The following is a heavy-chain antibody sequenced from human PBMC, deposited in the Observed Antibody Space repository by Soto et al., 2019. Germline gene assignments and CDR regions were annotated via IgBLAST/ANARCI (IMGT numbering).Heavy chain of an antibody. D-gene: IGHD6-19*01. CDR3: ARAGDSSGPVALGY. J-gene: IGHJ4*02. CDR1: GGSISSGGYS. V-gene: IGHV4-30-2*01. CDR2: IYHSGST. Sequence: SETLSLTCAVSGGSISSGGYSWSWIRQPPGKGLEWIGYIYHSGSTYYNPSLKSRVTISVDRSKDQFSLKLSSVTAADTAVYYCARAGDSSGPVALGYWGQGTLVTVSS.